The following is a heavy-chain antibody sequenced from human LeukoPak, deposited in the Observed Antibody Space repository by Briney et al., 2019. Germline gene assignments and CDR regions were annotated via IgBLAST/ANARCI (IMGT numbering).Heavy chain of an antibody. Sequence: GGSLTLLCAASGFTLKTYSMNWVRQAPGKGLEWVSYISSSSSTIYYADSVKGRFTISRDNAKNSLYLQMNSLRAEDTAVYYCARDLETRGSNDAFDIWGQGTMVTVSS. J-gene: IGHJ3*02. CDR2: ISSSSSTI. CDR1: GFTLKTYS. CDR3: ARDLETRGSNDAFDI. D-gene: IGHD1-26*01. V-gene: IGHV3-48*01.